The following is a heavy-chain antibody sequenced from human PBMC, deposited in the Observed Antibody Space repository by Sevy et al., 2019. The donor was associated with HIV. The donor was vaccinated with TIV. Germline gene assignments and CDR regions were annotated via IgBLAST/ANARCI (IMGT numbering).Heavy chain of an antibody. CDR2: ISSNEDNA. V-gene: IGHV3-30-3*01. CDR3: ARGPEWELTSFLSH. Sequence: GGSLRLSCAASGFTFRTYAFHWVRQTPGRGLEGMGLISSNEDNAFYANSVRGRFTISRDNSMNTLYLQMTSLTPDDTAVYYCARGPEWELTSFLSHWGQGTLVTVSS. D-gene: IGHD1-26*01. J-gene: IGHJ4*02. CDR1: GFTFRTYA.